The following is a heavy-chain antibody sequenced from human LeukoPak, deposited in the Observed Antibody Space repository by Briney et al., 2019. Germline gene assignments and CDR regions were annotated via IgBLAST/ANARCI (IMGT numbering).Heavy chain of an antibody. V-gene: IGHV7-4-1*02. J-gene: IGHJ3*02. CDR2: INTNTGNP. Sequence: ASVKVSCKASGYTFTSYAMNWVRQAPGQGLEWMGWINTNTGNPTYAQGFTGRFVFSLDTSVSTAYLQISSLKAEDTAVYYCARGVFPTYYYDSSGYLDAFDIWGQGTMVTVSS. CDR1: GYTFTSYA. D-gene: IGHD3-22*01. CDR3: ARGVFPTYYYDSSGYLDAFDI.